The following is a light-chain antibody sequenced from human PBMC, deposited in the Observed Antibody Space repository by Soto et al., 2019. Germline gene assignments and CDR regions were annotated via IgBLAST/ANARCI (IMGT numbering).Light chain of an antibody. CDR2: WAS. CDR3: QQYYDIPYT. Sequence: DIVMTQSPDSLAVSLGERATFNCKSSQNILYSSNNNNYLAWYQQKPGQPPKLLIYWASTRGSGVPDRFSGSGSGTDFTLTISSLQAEDLAVYYCQQYYDIPYTFGHGTRLEIK. J-gene: IGKJ2*01. V-gene: IGKV4-1*01. CDR1: QNILYSSNNNNY.